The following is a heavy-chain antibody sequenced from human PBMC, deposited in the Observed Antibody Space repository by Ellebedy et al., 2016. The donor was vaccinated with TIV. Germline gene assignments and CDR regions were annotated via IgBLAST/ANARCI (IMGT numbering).Heavy chain of an antibody. Sequence: AASVKVSCKASGYTFTNYGISWVRQAPGQGLEWMGWIRAYNPNRKYAQKLQGRVTMTTDTSTSTAYMELRNLRSDETAVYYCSRLAAGGVRYFDVWGRGTLVTVSS. CDR2: IRAYNPNR. D-gene: IGHD6-13*01. CDR3: SRLAAGGVRYFDV. V-gene: IGHV1-18*01. CDR1: GYTFTNYG. J-gene: IGHJ2*01.